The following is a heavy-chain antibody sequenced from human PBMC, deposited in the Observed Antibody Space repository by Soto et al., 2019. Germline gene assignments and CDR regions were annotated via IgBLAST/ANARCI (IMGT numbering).Heavy chain of an antibody. V-gene: IGHV3-7*01. Sequence: EVQLVESGGGLVQPGGSLRLSCAASGFTFSTYWMSWVRQAPGKGLEWVANIKEDGSEEYYVDSVKGRFTISRDNAKNSLSLLMSSVGAEDKAVDYCAREGEPYSGGCRKCGAYDYWGQGTLVTVSS. CDR2: IKEDGSEE. CDR3: AREGEPYSGGCRKCGAYDY. CDR1: GFTFSTYW. J-gene: IGHJ4*02. D-gene: IGHD6-19*01.